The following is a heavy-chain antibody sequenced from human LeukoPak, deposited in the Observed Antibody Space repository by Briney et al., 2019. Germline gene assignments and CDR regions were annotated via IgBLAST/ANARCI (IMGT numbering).Heavy chain of an antibody. CDR2: ISYDGSNK. V-gene: IGHV3-30-3*02. CDR3: AKTIVGAAWFDP. CDR1: GFTFSSYA. Sequence: GGSLRLSCAASGFTFSSYAMHWVRQAPGKGLEWVAVISYDGSNKYYADSVKGRFTISRDNSRTTLYLQMNSLRAEDTAVYYCAKTIVGAAWFDPWGQGTLVTVSS. D-gene: IGHD1-26*01. J-gene: IGHJ5*02.